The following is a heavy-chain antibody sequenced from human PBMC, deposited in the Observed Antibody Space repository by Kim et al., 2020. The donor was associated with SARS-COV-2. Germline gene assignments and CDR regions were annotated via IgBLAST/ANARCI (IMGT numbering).Heavy chain of an antibody. CDR3: AHSTYYYDSSGVGWFDP. CDR1: GFSLSTSGVG. J-gene: IGHJ5*02. CDR2: IYWDDDK. Sequence: SGPTLVNPTQTLTLTCTFSGFSLSTSGVGVGWIRQPPGKALEWLALIYWDDDKRYSPSLKSRLTITKDTSKNQVVLTMTNMDPVDTATYYCAHSTYYYDSSGVGWFDPWGQGTLVTVSS. V-gene: IGHV2-5*02. D-gene: IGHD3-22*01.